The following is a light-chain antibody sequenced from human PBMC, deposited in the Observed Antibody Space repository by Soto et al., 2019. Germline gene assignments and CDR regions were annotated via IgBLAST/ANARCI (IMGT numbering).Light chain of an antibody. CDR2: DAS. J-gene: IGKJ1*01. Sequence: IVLTQSPVTLALSPGERAVLSCRASQSVSTSLAWYQHKPGQAPRLFIYDASKRAPGIPARFSGSGSGTDFTLTISSLEPEDFADYYCPVLDAWPSFGQGTKADI. CDR1: QSVSTS. CDR3: PVLDAWPS. V-gene: IGKV3-11*01.